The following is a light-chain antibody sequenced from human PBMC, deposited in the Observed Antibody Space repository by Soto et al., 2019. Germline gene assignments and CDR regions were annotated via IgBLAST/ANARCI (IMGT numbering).Light chain of an antibody. CDR2: GAS. CDR3: QQYGDWPGA. J-gene: IGKJ4*01. Sequence: EIVLTQSPATLSSFPGDRVTLSWRASQSVRSNLAWYHQKPGQAPRLLIYGASTRATGIPARFSGSGSGTEFSLTISSLQSEDFAVYSCQQYGDWPGAFGGGTK. V-gene: IGKV3D-15*01. CDR1: QSVRSN.